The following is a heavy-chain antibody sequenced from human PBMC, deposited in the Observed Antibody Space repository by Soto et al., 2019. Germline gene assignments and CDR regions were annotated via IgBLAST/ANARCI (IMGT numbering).Heavy chain of an antibody. CDR1: GGSFSGYY. J-gene: IGHJ4*02. V-gene: IGHV4-34*01. CDR2: INHSGST. CDR3: ARVNRDWNYVGGFNY. D-gene: IGHD1-7*01. Sequence: PSETLSLTCAVYGGSFSGYYWSWIRQPPGKGLEWIGEINHSGSTNYNATLKSRVTISVDTSKNQFSLNLNSVTAADTAVYYCARVNRDWNYVGGFNYWGQGTLVTVSS.